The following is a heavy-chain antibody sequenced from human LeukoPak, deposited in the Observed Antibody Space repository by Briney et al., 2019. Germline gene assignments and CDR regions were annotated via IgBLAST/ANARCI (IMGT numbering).Heavy chain of an antibody. CDR2: IYSSGST. D-gene: IGHD3-10*01. CDR3: ARGPGELDH. CDR1: SGSINTYY. J-gene: IGHJ4*02. Sequence: KPSETLSLTCTVSSGSINTYYWNWIRQPAGKGLEWIGRIYSSGSTTYTPSLKSRVIMSVDTSKNLIYLSLRSVTAADTAVYFCARGPGELDHWGQGTPVTVSS. V-gene: IGHV4-4*07.